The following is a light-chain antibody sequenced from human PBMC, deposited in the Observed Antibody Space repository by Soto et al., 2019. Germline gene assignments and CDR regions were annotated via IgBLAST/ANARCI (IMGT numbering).Light chain of an antibody. CDR1: QSVSNN. CDR2: GAS. CDR3: HQRQSWPRT. Sequence: EIVMTQSPATLSVSPGESATLSCRASQSVSNNLTWYQQKPGQPPRLLIYGASTRATGVPGRFSGSGSGTEFTLTISSLQSEDFALYYCHQRQSWPRTFGQGTKVDIK. J-gene: IGKJ1*01. V-gene: IGKV3-15*01.